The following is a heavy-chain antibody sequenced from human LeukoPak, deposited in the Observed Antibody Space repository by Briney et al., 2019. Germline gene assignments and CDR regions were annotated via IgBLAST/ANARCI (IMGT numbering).Heavy chain of an antibody. V-gene: IGHV1-2*02. J-gene: IGHJ6*03. CDR3: ARHGRDGIVGATDYYYYMDV. D-gene: IGHD1-26*01. Sequence: GASVKVSCKASGYTFTGYYMHWVRQAPGQGLEWMGWINPNSGGTNYAQKFQGRVTMTRDTSISTAYMELSRLRSDDTAVYYCARHGRDGIVGATDYYYYMDVWGKGTTVTVSS. CDR2: INPNSGGT. CDR1: GYTFTGYY.